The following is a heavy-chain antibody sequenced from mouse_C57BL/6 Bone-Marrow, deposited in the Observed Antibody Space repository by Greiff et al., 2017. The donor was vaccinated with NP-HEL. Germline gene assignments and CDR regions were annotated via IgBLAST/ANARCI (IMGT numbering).Heavy chain of an antibody. D-gene: IGHD1-1*01. V-gene: IGHV1-76*01. CDR3: ARPHYGSSYRYFDV. CDR2: IYPGSGNT. J-gene: IGHJ1*03. Sequence: QVQLQQSGAELVRPGASVKLSCKASGYTFTDYYINWVKQRPGQGLEWIARIYPGSGNTYYNEKFKGKATLTAEKSSSTAYMQLSSLTSEDSAVYFCARPHYGSSYRYFDVWGTGTTVTVSS. CDR1: GYTFTDYY.